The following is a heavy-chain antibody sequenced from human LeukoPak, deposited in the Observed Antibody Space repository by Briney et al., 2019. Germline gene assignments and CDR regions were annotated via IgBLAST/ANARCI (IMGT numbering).Heavy chain of an antibody. CDR2: IYYSGST. J-gene: IGHJ5*02. D-gene: IGHD4-17*01. V-gene: IGHV4-59*01. CDR3: ARVYGDYSREQFWLDP. Sequence: SETLSLTCTVSGDSISRYYWSWIRQPPGRELEWIGYIYYSGSTNYNPSLKSRVTISVDTSKNQFSLNLRSVTAADTAVYYCARVYGDYSREQFWLDPWGQGTLVTVSS. CDR1: GDSISRYY.